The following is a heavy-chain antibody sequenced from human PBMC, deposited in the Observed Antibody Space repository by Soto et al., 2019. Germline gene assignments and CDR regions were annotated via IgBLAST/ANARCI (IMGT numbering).Heavy chain of an antibody. Sequence: QVQLVPSGAAVKKPGSSVKVSCKASGGTFSSYAFNWVRQAPGQGLEWMGRIIPILGIGDYAQRFQGRVTITADKSTSTVDMELSSLRSEDTAVYYCARNPRAGAAMHMDGWGKGTMGTVS. J-gene: IGHJ6*03. V-gene: IGHV1-69*04. CDR1: GGTFSSYA. CDR2: IIPILGIG. CDR3: ARNPRAGAAMHMDG. D-gene: IGHD6-19*01.